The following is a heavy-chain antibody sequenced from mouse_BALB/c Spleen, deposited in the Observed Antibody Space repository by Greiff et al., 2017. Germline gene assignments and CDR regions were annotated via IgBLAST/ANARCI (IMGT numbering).Heavy chain of an antibody. J-gene: IGHJ4*01. CDR3: ARWQVYYYAMDY. CDR2: INPNNGGT. D-gene: IGHD6-1*01. V-gene: IGHV1-18*01. CDR1: GYTFTDYN. Sequence: VQLQQSGPELVKPGASVKIPCKASGYTFTDYNMDWVKQSHGKSLEWIGDINPNNGGTIYNQKFKGKATLTVDKSSSTAYMGLRSLTSEDTAVYYCARWQVYYYAMDYWGQGTSVTVSS.